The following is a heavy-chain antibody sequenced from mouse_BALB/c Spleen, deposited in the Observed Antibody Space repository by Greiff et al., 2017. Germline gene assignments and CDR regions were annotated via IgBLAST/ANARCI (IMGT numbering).Heavy chain of an antibody. J-gene: IGHJ2*01. CDR3: ARRYYGSSSYYFDD. D-gene: IGHD1-1*01. CDR2: ISSGGGST. CDR1: GFAFSSYD. V-gene: IGHV5-12-1*01. Sequence: EVKLMESGGGLVKPGGSLKLSCAASGFAFSSYDMSWVRQTPEKRLEWVAYISSGGGSTYYPDTVKGRFTISRDNAKNTLYLQMSSLKSEDTAMYYCARRYYGSSSYYFDDWGQGTTLTVSS.